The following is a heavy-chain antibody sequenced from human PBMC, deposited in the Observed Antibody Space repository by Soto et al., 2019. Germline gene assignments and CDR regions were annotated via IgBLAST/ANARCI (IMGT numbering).Heavy chain of an antibody. CDR2: ISFDGTTE. CDR1: EFTFSSYA. D-gene: IGHD3-16*01. Sequence: QLVESGGRGVQPGRSLRLYCEASEFTFSSYAMHWVRQAPGRGLEWVALISFDGTTEYYADSVKGRFIISRDNSKSMVYLQMDSLRPDDTAIYSCARPIPRGSYHYGMDVWGQGTTVTVSS. CDR3: ARPIPRGSYHYGMDV. V-gene: IGHV3-30*03. J-gene: IGHJ6*02.